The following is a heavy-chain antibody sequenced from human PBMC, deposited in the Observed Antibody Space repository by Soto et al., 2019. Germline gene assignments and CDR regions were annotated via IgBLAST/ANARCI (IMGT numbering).Heavy chain of an antibody. CDR2: ISYSGST. D-gene: IGHD2-8*01. V-gene: IGHV4-30-4*02. CDR1: GGSISSWEYS. Sequence: PSCTLAIACTGSGGSISSWEYSLSWIRQPPGKGLEWIGYISYSGSTYYTSSLKSRVTISVDTSKNQLSLKLSSVTAADPAVYYCGRAPSVYAIRSRYLQHWRQGTMVIVCS. CDR3: GRAPSVYAIRSRYLQH. J-gene: IGHJ1*01.